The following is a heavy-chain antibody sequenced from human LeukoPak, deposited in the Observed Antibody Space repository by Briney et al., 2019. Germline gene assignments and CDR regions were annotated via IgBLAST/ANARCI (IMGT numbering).Heavy chain of an antibody. CDR3: ARNSGGYWIYWYFDL. Sequence: SETLSLTCAVYGGSFSGYYWSWIRQPPGKWLEWIGEINHSGSTNYNPSLKSRVTISVDTSKNQFSLKLSSVTAADTAVYYCARNSGGYWIYWYFDLWGRGTLVTVSS. J-gene: IGHJ2*01. V-gene: IGHV4-34*01. CDR1: GGSFSGYY. D-gene: IGHD1-26*01. CDR2: INHSGST.